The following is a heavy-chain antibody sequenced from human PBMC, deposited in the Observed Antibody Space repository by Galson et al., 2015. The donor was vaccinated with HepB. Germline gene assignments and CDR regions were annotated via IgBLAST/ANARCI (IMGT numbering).Heavy chain of an antibody. CDR1: GYSFTSYW. CDR2: IYPGDSDT. D-gene: IGHD1-26*01. V-gene: IGHV5-51*01. Sequence: QSGAEVKKPGESLKISCKGSGYSFTSYWIGWVRQMPGKGLEWMGIIYPGDSDTRYSPSFQGQVTISADKSISTAYLQWSSLKASDTAMYYCARQASSGSYSRAFDIWGQGTMVTVSS. J-gene: IGHJ3*02. CDR3: ARQASSGSYSRAFDI.